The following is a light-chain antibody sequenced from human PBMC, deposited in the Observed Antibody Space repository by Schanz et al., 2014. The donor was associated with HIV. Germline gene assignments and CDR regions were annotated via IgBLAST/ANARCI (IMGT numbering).Light chain of an antibody. CDR1: SSDVGGYKY. J-gene: IGLJ3*02. CDR3: SSYTSRATWV. V-gene: IGLV2-8*01. Sequence: QSALTQPPSASGSPGQSVTISCTGTSSDVGGYKYVSWYQQHPGKAPKLMIYEVNQRPSGVPDRFSGSKSGNTASLTVSGLQAEDEADYFCSSYTSRATWVFGGGTKLTVL. CDR2: EVN.